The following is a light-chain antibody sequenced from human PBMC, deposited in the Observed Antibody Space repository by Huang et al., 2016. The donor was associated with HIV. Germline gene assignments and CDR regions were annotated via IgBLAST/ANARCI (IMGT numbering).Light chain of an antibody. CDR2: GAS. J-gene: IGKJ2*01. CDR3: QQYNNRYT. V-gene: IGKV3-15*01. CDR1: QGISSN. Sequence: IVMTPSPATLSVSPGERATLSCRASQGISSNLAWYQQKPGQAPRLLIYGASTRATGIPARFSGSGSGTEFTLTISSLQSEDFAGYYCQQYNNRYTCGQGTKLVIK.